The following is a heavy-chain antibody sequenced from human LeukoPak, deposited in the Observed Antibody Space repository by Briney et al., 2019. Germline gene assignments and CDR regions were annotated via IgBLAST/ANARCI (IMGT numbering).Heavy chain of an antibody. CDR2: IYSGGST. CDR3: ARDRGSWYYFDY. CDR1: GFTVSSNY. D-gene: IGHD6-13*01. J-gene: IGHJ4*02. V-gene: IGHV3-66*02. Sequence: GGSLRLXCAASGFTVSSNYMSWVRQAPGKGLEWVSVIYSGGSTYYADSVKGRFTISRDNSKNTLYLQMNSLRAEDTAVYYCARDRGSWYYFDYWGQGTLVTVSS.